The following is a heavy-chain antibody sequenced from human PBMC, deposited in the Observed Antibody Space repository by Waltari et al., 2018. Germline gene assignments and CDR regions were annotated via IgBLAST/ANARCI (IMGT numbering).Heavy chain of an antibody. V-gene: IGHV1-24*01. Sequence: VQLVQSGAEVKKPGASVKVSCKVSGYTFTELSMHWVRQAPGKGLEWMGGVDPVYGEIIHAEKFQGRVTMTEDTSTDTAYMELSSLRSEDTAVYYCAGGTLREYFEFWGQGALVTVSS. CDR2: VDPVYGEI. CDR1: GYTFTELS. CDR3: AGGTLREYFEF. D-gene: IGHD3-16*01. J-gene: IGHJ1*01.